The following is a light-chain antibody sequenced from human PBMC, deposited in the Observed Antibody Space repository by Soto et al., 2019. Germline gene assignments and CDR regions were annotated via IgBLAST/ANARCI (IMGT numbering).Light chain of an antibody. Sequence: QPVLTQPASVSGSPGQSITISCTGTSSDVGGYKYVSWYQQHPGKAPKLMIYEVSNRPSGVSNRFSGSKSGNTASLTISGLQAEDEADYYCSSYTSTTKVFGGGTKLTVL. J-gene: IGLJ2*01. CDR1: SSDVGGYKY. V-gene: IGLV2-14*01. CDR3: SSYTSTTKV. CDR2: EVS.